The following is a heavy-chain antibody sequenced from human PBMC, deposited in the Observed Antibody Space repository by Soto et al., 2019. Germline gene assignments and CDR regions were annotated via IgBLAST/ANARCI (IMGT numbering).Heavy chain of an antibody. Sequence: SETLSLTCVVSGGSISSTNWWTWVRQPPGKRLEWIGEIYHNGSPTYSPSLRGRATISVDKSNNQFSLRLRSVTAADTAVYYCARDHGLGGYCSGGSCYSHYYYGMDVWGQGTTVT. CDR3: ARDHGLGGYCSGGSCYSHYYYGMDV. V-gene: IGHV4-4*02. J-gene: IGHJ6*02. D-gene: IGHD2-15*01. CDR1: GGSISSTNW. CDR2: IYHNGSP.